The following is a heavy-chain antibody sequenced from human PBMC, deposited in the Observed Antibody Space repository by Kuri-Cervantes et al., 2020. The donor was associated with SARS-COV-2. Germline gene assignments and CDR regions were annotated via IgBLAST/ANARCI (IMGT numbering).Heavy chain of an antibody. CDR3: AKGAAEGGSGWLFDY. Sequence: GGSLRLSCAASGFTFSSYSMNWVRQAPGKGLEWVSYISSSSSTIYYADSVKGRFTISRDNAKNSLYLQMNSLRAEDTAVYYCAKGAAEGGSGWLFDYWGQGTLVTVSS. CDR2: ISSSSSTI. J-gene: IGHJ4*02. CDR1: GFTFSSYS. V-gene: IGHV3-48*01. D-gene: IGHD6-19*01.